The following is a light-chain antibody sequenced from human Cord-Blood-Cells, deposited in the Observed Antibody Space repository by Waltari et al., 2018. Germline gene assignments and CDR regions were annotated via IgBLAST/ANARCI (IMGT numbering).Light chain of an antibody. CDR3: QQSYSTSIT. CDR1: QSISSD. V-gene: IGKV1-39*01. CDR2: AAS. J-gene: IGKJ5*01. Sequence: DLQMTQSPSSLSASVGARVTITCRASQSISSDLNWYQQKPGKAPKLLIYAASSLQSGVPSRFSGSGSGTDFTLTISSLQPEDFATYYCQQSYSTSITFGQGTRLEIK.